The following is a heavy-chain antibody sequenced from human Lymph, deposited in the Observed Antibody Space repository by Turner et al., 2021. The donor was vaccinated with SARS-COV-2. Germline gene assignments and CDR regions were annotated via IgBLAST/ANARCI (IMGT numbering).Heavy chain of an antibody. V-gene: IGHV1-2*02. CDR1: VYTCPGDY. CDR2: MNINSGGT. J-gene: IGHJ6*02. D-gene: IGHD3-3*01. Sequence: QVQLVQAGAEVKKPGSSVKVSCKASVYTCPGDYMHWGRQAHGQGLEWLGWMNINSGGTNYAQKCQGRVTMTRDTSTSTADMELSRLRSDDTAVYDCARDVERYNDFWSGYSGGYGLDVWGQGTTVTVSS. CDR3: ARDVERYNDFWSGYSGGYGLDV.